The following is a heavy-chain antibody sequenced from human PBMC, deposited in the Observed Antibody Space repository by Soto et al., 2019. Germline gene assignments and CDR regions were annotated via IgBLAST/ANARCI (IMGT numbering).Heavy chain of an antibody. CDR3: AREMGGWRSLYSYYMDV. CDR2: IIPILGIA. J-gene: IGHJ6*03. D-gene: IGHD2-8*01. V-gene: IGHV1-69*04. CDR1: GGTFSSYT. Sequence: SVKVSCKASGGTFSSYTISWVRQAPGQGLEWMGRIIPILGIANYAQKFQGRVTITADKSTSTAYMELSSLRSEDTAVYYCAREMGGWRSLYSYYMDVSGNGTTVTVSS.